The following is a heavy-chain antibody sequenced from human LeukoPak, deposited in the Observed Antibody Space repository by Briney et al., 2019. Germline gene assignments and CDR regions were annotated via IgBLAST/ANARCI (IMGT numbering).Heavy chain of an antibody. Sequence: ETLSLTCTVSGGSISSYYWSWIRQPPGKGLEWIGYIYYSGGTNYNPSLKSRVTISVDTSKNQFSLKLSSVTAADTAVYYCATDARIAAAGFDYWGQGTLVTVSS. CDR2: IYYSGGT. CDR1: GGSISSYY. J-gene: IGHJ4*02. D-gene: IGHD6-13*01. V-gene: IGHV4-59*12. CDR3: ATDARIAAAGFDY.